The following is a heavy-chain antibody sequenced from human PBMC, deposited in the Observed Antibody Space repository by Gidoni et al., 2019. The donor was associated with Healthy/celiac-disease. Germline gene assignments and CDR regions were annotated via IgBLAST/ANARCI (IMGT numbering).Heavy chain of an antibody. CDR2: INPSGST. CDR1: GGSFSGYY. V-gene: IGHV4-34*01. J-gene: IGHJ4*02. D-gene: IGHD1-26*01. Sequence: QVQLQQLGAGLMTLSWPLSLTCVLYGGSFSGYYWRWIRQPPGKGLEWIGEINPSGSTNYNPYLKSRVTRSVDTSKNQFSLKLSSVTAADTAVYYCARGRDASGSSLDYWGQGTLVTVSS. CDR3: ARGRDASGSSLDY.